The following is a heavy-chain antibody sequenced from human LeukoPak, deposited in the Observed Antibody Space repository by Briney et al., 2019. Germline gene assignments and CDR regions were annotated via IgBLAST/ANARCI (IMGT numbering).Heavy chain of an antibody. CDR3: GRGYPYYFDH. Sequence: GGSLRLSCAASGFTSSSYWMHWVRQAPGKGLGWVSRINSDGSSTSYADSVKGRFTISRDNAKNTLYLQMNRLRAEDTAVYYCGRGYPYYFDHWGQGTLVTVSS. V-gene: IGHV3-74*01. CDR1: GFTSSSYW. J-gene: IGHJ4*02. CDR2: INSDGSST. D-gene: IGHD3-22*01.